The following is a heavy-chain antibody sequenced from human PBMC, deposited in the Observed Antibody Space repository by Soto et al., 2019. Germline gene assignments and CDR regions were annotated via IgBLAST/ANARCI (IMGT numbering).Heavy chain of an antibody. J-gene: IGHJ3*02. V-gene: IGHV3-23*03. Sequence: EVQLLESGGGLVQPGGSLRLSCAASGFPFKTYTMSWVRQAPGRGLEWVSGIVGDGSIIYYADSVKGRFTVSRDNSMNTLFLQMNSLREEDTAVYSCAKDFVANNGVWEPFDMWGQGTKVTVFS. CDR2: IVGDGSII. D-gene: IGHD2-8*01. CDR3: AKDFVANNGVWEPFDM. CDR1: GFPFKTYT.